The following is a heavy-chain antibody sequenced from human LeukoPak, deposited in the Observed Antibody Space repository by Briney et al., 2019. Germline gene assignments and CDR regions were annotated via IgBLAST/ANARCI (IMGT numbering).Heavy chain of an antibody. CDR1: GGSINSYY. CDR2: INHSGST. CDR3: ARHRGRTHYYDSSGYDI. V-gene: IGHV4-34*01. D-gene: IGHD3-22*01. J-gene: IGHJ3*02. Sequence: SETLSLTCTVSGGSINSYYWTWIRQPPGKGLEWIGEINHSGSTDYNPSLKSRVTISVDTSKKQFSLKVTSVTAADTAVYYCARHRGRTHYYDSSGYDIWGQGTMVTVSS.